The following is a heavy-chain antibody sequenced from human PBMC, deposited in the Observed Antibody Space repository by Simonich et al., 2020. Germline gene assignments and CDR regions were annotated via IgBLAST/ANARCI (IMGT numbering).Heavy chain of an antibody. CDR1: GFTFGSYW. J-gene: IGHJ4*02. V-gene: IGHV3-7*01. CDR3: ARDVRRDGFDY. Sequence: EVQLVESGGGLVQPGGSLRLSCAASGFTFGSYWMSWGQAPGKGRGWVGNIKQDGSEKYYVDSVKGRFTISRDNAKNSLYLQMNSLRAEDTAVYYCARDVRRDGFDYWGQGTLVTVSS. CDR2: IKQDGSEK.